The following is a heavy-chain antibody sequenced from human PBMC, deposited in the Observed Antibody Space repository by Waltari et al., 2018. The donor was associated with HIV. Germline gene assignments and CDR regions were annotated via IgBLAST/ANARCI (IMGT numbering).Heavy chain of an antibody. Sequence: EEQLVESGGGLVHPGGSLKLSCAASGFPFGDYAMIWVRQAPGKGLEWIAYISSTSFNIKYADSVRGRFTISRDNTQNSLSLQMNNLIDEDTAKYFCARDTLNFFFGLDVWGHGTTVAVSS. J-gene: IGHJ6*02. CDR2: ISSTSFNI. CDR1: GFPFGDYA. CDR3: ARDTLNFFFGLDV. V-gene: IGHV3-48*02.